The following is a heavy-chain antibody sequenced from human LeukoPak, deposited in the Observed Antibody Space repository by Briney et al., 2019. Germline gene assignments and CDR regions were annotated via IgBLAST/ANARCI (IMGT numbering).Heavy chain of an antibody. D-gene: IGHD3-10*01. J-gene: IGHJ4*02. CDR3: AKDNRYRFGSGSYYFDY. CDR2: ISGSGGST. CDR1: GFTFSSYA. Sequence: PGGSLRLSCAASGFTFSSYAMSWVRQAPGKGLEWVSAISGSGGSTYYADSVKGRFTISRDNSKNTLYLQMNSLRAEDTAVYYCAKDNRYRFGSGSYYFDYWGQGTLVTVSS. V-gene: IGHV3-23*01.